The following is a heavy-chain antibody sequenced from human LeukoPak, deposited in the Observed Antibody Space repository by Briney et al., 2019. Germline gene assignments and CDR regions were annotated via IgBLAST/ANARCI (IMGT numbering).Heavy chain of an antibody. V-gene: IGHV3-23*01. CDR1: GFTFSNYA. CDR2: ISGSGDNT. CDR3: ARDRAGDV. Sequence: GGSLRLSCAASGFTFSNYAMSWVRQAPGKGLEWVSSISGSGDNTYFADSVQGRFTISRDNAKNSLYLQMNSLRAEDTAVYYCARDRAGDVWGKGTTVTISS. J-gene: IGHJ6*04.